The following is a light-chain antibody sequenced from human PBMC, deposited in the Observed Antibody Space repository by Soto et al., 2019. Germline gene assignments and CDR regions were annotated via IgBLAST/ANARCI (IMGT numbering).Light chain of an antibody. CDR1: QGISGF. J-gene: IGKJ5*01. Sequence: IQLTQSPSSLSASVGNRVTITCRASQGISGFLAWYQQKPGQAPKLLIYAASTLQSGVPSRFSGSGFGTDFILTISSLQPEDSATYYCQQVKIYPITFGQGTRLEIK. V-gene: IGKV1-9*01. CDR3: QQVKIYPIT. CDR2: AAS.